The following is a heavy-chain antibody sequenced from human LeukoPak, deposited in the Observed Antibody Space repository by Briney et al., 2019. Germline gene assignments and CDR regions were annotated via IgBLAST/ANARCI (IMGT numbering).Heavy chain of an antibody. J-gene: IGHJ4*02. V-gene: IGHV3-7*01. D-gene: IGHD1-26*01. CDR3: ARDQTGSLDY. CDR2: INQDGSTK. Sequence: GGSLRLSCAVSGLTFRNTWMAWVRQTPGKGLEWVANINQDGSTKHYVDSVKGRFTISRDNAKNSLYLQMNSLRAEDTAIYYCARDQTGSLDYWGQGTLVTVSS. CDR1: GLTFRNTW.